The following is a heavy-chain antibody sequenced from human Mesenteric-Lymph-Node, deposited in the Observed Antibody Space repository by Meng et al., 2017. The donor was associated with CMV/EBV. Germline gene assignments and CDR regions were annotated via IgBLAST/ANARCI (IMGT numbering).Heavy chain of an antibody. J-gene: IGHJ3*02. CDR3: ARQYYDILTGYYMGAFDI. CDR1: GFTFSSYS. Sequence: GESLKISCAASGFTFSSYSMNWVRQAPGEGLEWVSSISSSSSYIYYADSVKGRFTISRDNAKNSLYLQMNSLRAEDTAVYYCARQYYDILTGYYMGAFDIWGQGTMVTVSS. V-gene: IGHV3-21*01. CDR2: ISSSSSYI. D-gene: IGHD3-9*01.